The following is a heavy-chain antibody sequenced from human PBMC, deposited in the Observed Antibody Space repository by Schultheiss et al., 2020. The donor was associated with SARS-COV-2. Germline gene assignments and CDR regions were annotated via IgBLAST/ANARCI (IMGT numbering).Heavy chain of an antibody. Sequence: SETLSLTCTVSGGSISSSSYYWGWIRQPPGKGLEWIGRIYTSGSTNYNPSLKSRVTMSVDTSKNQFSLKLSSVTAADTAVYYCARAIGVVVPAATRGYYYYYMDVWGKGTTVTVSS. V-gene: IGHV4-39*07. CDR1: GGSISSSSYY. CDR2: IYTSGST. CDR3: ARAIGVVVPAATRGYYYYYMDV. J-gene: IGHJ6*03. D-gene: IGHD2-2*01.